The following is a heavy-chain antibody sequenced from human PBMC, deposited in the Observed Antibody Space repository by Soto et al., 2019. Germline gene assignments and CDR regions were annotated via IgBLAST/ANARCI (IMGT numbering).Heavy chain of an antibody. CDR1: GGSISNYY. Sequence: PSETLSLTCTISGGSISNYYWNWIRQPPGKGLEWIGYIYYSGSTNYNPSLKSRVTISVDTSKNHFSLKLSSVTTADTAVYYCARRHSFGYGGWDVWGQGTTVTVSS. J-gene: IGHJ6*02. V-gene: IGHV4-59*01. CDR3: ARRHSFGYGGWDV. CDR2: IYYSGST. D-gene: IGHD5-18*01.